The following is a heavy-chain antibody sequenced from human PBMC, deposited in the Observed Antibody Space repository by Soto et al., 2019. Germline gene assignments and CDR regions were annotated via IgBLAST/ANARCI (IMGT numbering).Heavy chain of an antibody. D-gene: IGHD3-16*02. CDR3: ARWATYYDYIWGSYRLGYFDY. Sequence: QLQLQESGPGLVKPSETLSLTCTVSGGSISSSSYYWGWIRQPPGKGLEWIGSIYYSGSTYYNPSLKSRVTISVDTYKNQFSLKLSSVTAAATAVYYCARWATYYDYIWGSYRLGYFDYWGQGTVVTVSS. CDR1: GGSISSSSYY. CDR2: IYYSGST. V-gene: IGHV4-39*01. J-gene: IGHJ4*02.